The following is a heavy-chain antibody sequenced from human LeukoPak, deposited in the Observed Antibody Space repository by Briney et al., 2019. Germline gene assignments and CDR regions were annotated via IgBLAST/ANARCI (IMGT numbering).Heavy chain of an antibody. CDR2: LSRGGGTS. D-gene: IGHD2-8*01. CDR1: GFNFNMFA. CDR3: AKEQRIRHCSEGVCMEGYYFDY. J-gene: IGHJ4*02. V-gene: IGHV3-23*01. Sequence: GSLRLSCTGSGFNFNMFAMNWVRQAPGQGLEWVSGLSRGGGTSNYADSVKGRFTISRDKSKNMVFLQMNSLRPEDTAVYYCAKEQRIRHCSEGVCMEGYYFDYWGQGSLVTVSS.